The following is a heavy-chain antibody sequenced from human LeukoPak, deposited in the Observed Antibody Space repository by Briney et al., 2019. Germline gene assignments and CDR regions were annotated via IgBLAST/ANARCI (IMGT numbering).Heavy chain of an antibody. CDR2: ISSSSSTI. V-gene: IGHV3-48*01. D-gene: IGHD3-22*01. CDR3: ARDLPYCYDSSGYYSFDY. Sequence: GGSLRLSCAASGFTFSSYSMNWVRQAPGKGLEWVSYISSSSSTIYYADSVKGRFTISRDNAKNSLYLQMNSLRAEDTAVYYCARDLPYCYDSSGYYSFDYWGQGTLVTVSS. J-gene: IGHJ4*02. CDR1: GFTFSSYS.